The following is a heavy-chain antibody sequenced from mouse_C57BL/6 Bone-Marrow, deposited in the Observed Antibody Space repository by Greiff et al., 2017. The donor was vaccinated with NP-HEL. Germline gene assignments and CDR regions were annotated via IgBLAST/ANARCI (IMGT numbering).Heavy chain of an antibody. J-gene: IGHJ3*01. D-gene: IGHD1-1*01. CDR3: ARDYGSSYAAY. CDR1: GFTFSSYG. CDR2: ISSGGSYT. Sequence: DVKLEESGGDLVKPGGSLKLSCAASGFTFSSYGMSWVRQTPDKRLEWVATISSGGSYTYYPDSVKGRFTISRDNAKNTLYLQMSSLKSEDTAMYYCARDYGSSYAAYWGQGTLVTVSA. V-gene: IGHV5-6*02.